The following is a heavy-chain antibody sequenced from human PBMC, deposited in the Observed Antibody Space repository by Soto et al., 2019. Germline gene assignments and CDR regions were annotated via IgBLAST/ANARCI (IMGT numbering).Heavy chain of an antibody. V-gene: IGHV3-23*01. CDR3: ATDRAYPRAYFLY. J-gene: IGHJ4*02. CDR2: ISINGQGI. CDR1: GFTFSSYA. Sequence: PGGSLRLSCAASGFTFSSYAMSWVRQAPGKGLEWVSAISINGQGIYYADSVRGRFTISIDNSRNTVFLHMDSLRAEDTAVYYCATDRAYPRAYFLYWGQGSLVTVSS.